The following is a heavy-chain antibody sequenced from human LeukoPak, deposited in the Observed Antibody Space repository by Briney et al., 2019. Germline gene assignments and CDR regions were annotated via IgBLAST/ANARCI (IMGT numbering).Heavy chain of an antibody. CDR2: IWYDGSNK. CDR1: GFTFSSYG. Sequence: GGSLRLSCAASGFTFSSYGMHWVRQAPGKGLEWVAVIWYDGSNKYYADSVKGRFTISRDNSKNTLYLQMNSLRAEDTAVYYCARDNYYGSGSYQYYHYYYGMDVWGQGTTVTVSS. D-gene: IGHD3-10*01. J-gene: IGHJ6*02. CDR3: ARDNYYGSGSYQYYHYYYGMDV. V-gene: IGHV3-33*01.